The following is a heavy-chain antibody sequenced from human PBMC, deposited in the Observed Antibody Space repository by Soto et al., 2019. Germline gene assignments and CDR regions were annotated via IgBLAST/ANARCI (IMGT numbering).Heavy chain of an antibody. CDR2: ISYDGSNK. D-gene: IGHD4-17*01. CDR1: GFTFSSYG. J-gene: IGHJ4*02. Sequence: GGSLRLSCAASGFTFSSYGMHWVRQAPGKGLEWVAVISYDGSNKYYADSVKGRFTISRDNSKNTLYLQMNSLRAEDTAVYYCAKRDYGDYEDDYFDYWGQGTLVTVS. CDR3: AKRDYGDYEDDYFDY. V-gene: IGHV3-30*18.